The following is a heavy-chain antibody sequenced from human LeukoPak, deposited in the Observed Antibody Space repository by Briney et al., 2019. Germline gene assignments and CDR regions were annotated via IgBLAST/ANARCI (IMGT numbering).Heavy chain of an antibody. J-gene: IGHJ6*02. CDR3: ARHQAMITSFDYGMDV. CDR2: IYPGDSDT. V-gene: IGHV5-51*01. CDR1: GYSFTSYW. Sequence: GESLQISCKGSGYSFTSYWIGWVRQMPGKGLEWMGSIYPGDSDTRYSPSFQGQVTISADKSISTAYLQLSGLKASDTAMYFCARHQAMITSFDYGMDVWGQGTTVTVSS. D-gene: IGHD3-16*01.